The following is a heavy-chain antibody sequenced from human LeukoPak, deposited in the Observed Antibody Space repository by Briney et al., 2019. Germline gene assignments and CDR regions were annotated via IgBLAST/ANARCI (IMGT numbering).Heavy chain of an antibody. CDR2: IYYSGST. CDR3: ASIGYSSSWYGAPNWFDP. J-gene: IGHJ5*02. Sequence: SETLPLTCTVSGGSISSSSYYWGWIRQPPGKGLEWIGSIYYSGSTYYNPSLKSRVTISVDTSKNQFSLKLSSVTAADTAVYYCASIGYSSSWYGAPNWFDPWGQGTLVTVSS. CDR1: GGSISSSSYY. V-gene: IGHV4-39*07. D-gene: IGHD6-13*01.